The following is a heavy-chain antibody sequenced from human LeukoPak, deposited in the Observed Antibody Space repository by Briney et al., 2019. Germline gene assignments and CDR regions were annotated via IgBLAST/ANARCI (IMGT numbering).Heavy chain of an antibody. CDR2: ISGSGGST. Sequence: PGGSLRLSCAASGFTFSSYAMSWVRQAPGKGLGWVSAISGSGGSTYYADSVKGRFTISRDNSKNTLYLQMNSLRAEDTAVYYCAKAGDFWSGFDYWGQGTLVTVSS. D-gene: IGHD3-3*01. V-gene: IGHV3-23*01. CDR1: GFTFSSYA. CDR3: AKAGDFWSGFDY. J-gene: IGHJ4*02.